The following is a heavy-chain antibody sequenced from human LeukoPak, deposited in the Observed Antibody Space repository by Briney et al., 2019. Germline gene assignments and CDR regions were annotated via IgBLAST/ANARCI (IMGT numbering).Heavy chain of an antibody. CDR1: GFTFSSYS. CDR2: ISSSSSTI. Sequence: PGGSLRLSCAASGFTFSSYSMNWVRQAPGKGLEWVSYISSSSSTIYYADSVKGRFTISRDNAKNSLYLQMNSLRAEDTAVYYCARPRRIPSNEGIGYWGQGTLVTVSS. CDR3: ARPRRIPSNEGIGY. V-gene: IGHV3-48*04. J-gene: IGHJ4*02. D-gene: IGHD4-11*01.